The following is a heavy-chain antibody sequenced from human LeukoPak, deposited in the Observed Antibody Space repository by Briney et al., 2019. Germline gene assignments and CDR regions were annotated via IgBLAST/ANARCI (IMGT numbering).Heavy chain of an antibody. CDR1: GFTFSSYW. CDR3: ARGGYSYGPDAFDI. J-gene: IGHJ3*02. CDR2: IKQGGSEK. V-gene: IGHV3-7*01. D-gene: IGHD5-18*01. Sequence: SGGSLRLSCAASGFTFSSYWMSWVRQAPGKGLEWVANIKQGGSEKYYVDSVKGRFTISRDNAKNSLYLQMNSLRAEDTAVYYCARGGYSYGPDAFDIWGQGTMVTGSS.